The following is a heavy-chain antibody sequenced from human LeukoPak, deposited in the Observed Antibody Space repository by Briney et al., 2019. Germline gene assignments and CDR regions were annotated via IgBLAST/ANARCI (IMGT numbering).Heavy chain of an antibody. CDR1: GFTFRNYA. Sequence: GGSLRLSCAASGFTFRNYAMSWVRQAPGKGLEWVSAVSGSGGSSYYADSVKGRFTISRDNSKNTLYLQMNSLRAEDTAVYYCVKRDYDSSGYCDYWGQGTLVTVSS. CDR3: VKRDYDSSGYCDY. D-gene: IGHD3-22*01. CDR2: VSGSGGSS. V-gene: IGHV3-23*01. J-gene: IGHJ4*02.